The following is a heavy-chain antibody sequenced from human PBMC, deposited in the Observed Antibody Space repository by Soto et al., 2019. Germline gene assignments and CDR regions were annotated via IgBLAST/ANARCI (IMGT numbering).Heavy chain of an antibody. CDR1: GGTFSNYP. J-gene: IGHJ4*02. Sequence: QVQLVQSGAEVKKPGSSVKVSCKASGGTFSNYPFTWVRQAPEQGLEWMGGIIPIFGTRNYAQKFQGRLTITADESTSTAYMELSSLISEDTALYYCARPRTTATTKGYDYWGQGTLVTVSS. CDR3: ARPRTTATTKGYDY. CDR2: IIPIFGTR. V-gene: IGHV1-69*01. D-gene: IGHD1-1*01.